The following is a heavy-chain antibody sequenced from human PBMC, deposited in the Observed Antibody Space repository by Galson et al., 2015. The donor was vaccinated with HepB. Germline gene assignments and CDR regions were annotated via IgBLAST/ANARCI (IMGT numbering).Heavy chain of an antibody. Sequence: SLRLSCAASGFTFSSYSMNWVRQAPGKGLEWVSYISSSSSTIYYADSVKGRFTISRDNAKNSLYLQMNSLRAEDTAVYYCARDGGATFATTAYYDYIWGSYRKHYYYYYMDVRGKGTTVTVSS. CDR1: GFTFSSYS. J-gene: IGHJ6*03. CDR2: ISSSSSTI. V-gene: IGHV3-48*01. D-gene: IGHD3-16*02. CDR3: ARDGGATFATTAYYDYIWGSYRKHYYYYYMDV.